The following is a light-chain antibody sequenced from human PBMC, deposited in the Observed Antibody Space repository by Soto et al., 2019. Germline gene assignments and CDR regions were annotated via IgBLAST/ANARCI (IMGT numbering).Light chain of an antibody. J-gene: IGLJ2*01. V-gene: IGLV2-8*01. Sequence: QSVLTQPPSASGSPGQSVTISCTGTSSDIGGYNYVSWYQQHPGKAPKLMIYEVSKRPSGVPDRFSGSKSGNTASLTVSGLQGEDEADYYWSSYAGSNNVVFGGGTQLTVL. CDR3: SSYAGSNNVV. CDR1: SSDIGGYNY. CDR2: EVS.